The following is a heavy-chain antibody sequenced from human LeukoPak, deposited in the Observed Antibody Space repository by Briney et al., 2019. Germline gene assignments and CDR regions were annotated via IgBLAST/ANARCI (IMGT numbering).Heavy chain of an antibody. Sequence: GGSLRLSCAASGFTFSSSWMNWVRQVPGKGLEWVANIKQDGSDKYHLDSVKGRFTISRDNTKNSLYLQMSSLRVEDTAVYYCARDNFDYWGQGTLVTVSS. J-gene: IGHJ4*02. CDR3: ARDNFDY. CDR1: GFTFSSSW. V-gene: IGHV3-7*05. CDR2: IKQDGSDK.